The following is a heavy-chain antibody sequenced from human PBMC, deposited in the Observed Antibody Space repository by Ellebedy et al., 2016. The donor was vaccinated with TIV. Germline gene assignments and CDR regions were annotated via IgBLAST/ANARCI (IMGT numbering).Heavy chain of an antibody. CDR1: GFTFSSYA. CDR2: ISDDGNHK. CDR3: ARGGKPEVSIAC. Sequence: GGSLRLSCAASGFTFSSYALHWVRQAPGKGLEWVAVISDDGNHKYYADPVTGRFTISRDNSKNTLYLQMNSLGPKDTSVYYCARGGKPEVSIACWGQGTLVTVSS. D-gene: IGHD1-14*01. V-gene: IGHV3-30*14. J-gene: IGHJ4*02.